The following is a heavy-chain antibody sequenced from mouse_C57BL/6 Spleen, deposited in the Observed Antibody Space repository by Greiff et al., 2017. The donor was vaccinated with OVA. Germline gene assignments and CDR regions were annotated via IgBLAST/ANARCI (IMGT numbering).Heavy chain of an antibody. CDR3: TSTTVVAGDAMDY. J-gene: IGHJ4*01. CDR1: GFTFSNYW. V-gene: IGHV6-3*01. D-gene: IGHD1-1*01. CDR2: IRLKSDNYAT. Sequence: EVKLMESGGGLVQPGGSMKLSCVASGFTFSNYWMNWVRQSPEQGLEWVAQIRLKSDNYATHYAESVKGRFTISRDDSKTSVYLQMNNLRAEDTGIYYCTSTTVVAGDAMDYWGQGTSVTVSS.